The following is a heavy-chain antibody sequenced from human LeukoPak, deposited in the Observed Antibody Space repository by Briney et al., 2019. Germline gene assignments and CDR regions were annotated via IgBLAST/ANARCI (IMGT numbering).Heavy chain of an antibody. CDR2: TTSSGKTI. J-gene: IGHJ4*02. D-gene: IGHD2-21*01. CDR3: ARQSTCSDNCYYRHFDL. V-gene: IGHV3-48*01. CDR1: GFTFSSYT. Sequence: GGSLRLSCAASGFTFSSYTMNWARQAPGKGLEWVSYTTSSGKTIYYGDSVEGRFTISRDNAKNSLYLQMSSLRAEDTAVYYCARQSTCSDNCYYRHFDLWGQGTMVTVSS.